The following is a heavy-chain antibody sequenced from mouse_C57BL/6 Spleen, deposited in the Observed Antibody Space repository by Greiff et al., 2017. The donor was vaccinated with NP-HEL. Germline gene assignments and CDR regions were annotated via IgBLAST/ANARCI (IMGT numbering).Heavy chain of an antibody. CDR1: GYAFSSYW. Sequence: VQLQQSGAELVKPGASVKISCKASGYAFSSYWMTWVKQRPGKGLEWIGQIYPGDGDTNYNVKFKGKATLTADKSSSTAYMQLSSLTSEDSAVYCCASMGNGYYPSWFAYWGQGTLVTVSA. J-gene: IGHJ3*01. V-gene: IGHV1-80*01. CDR3: ASMGNGYYPSWFAY. CDR2: IYPGDGDT. D-gene: IGHD2-3*01.